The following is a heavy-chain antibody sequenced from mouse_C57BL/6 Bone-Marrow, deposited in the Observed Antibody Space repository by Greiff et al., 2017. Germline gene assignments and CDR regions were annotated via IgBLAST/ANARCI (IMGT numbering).Heavy chain of an antibody. V-gene: IGHV1-55*01. Sequence: QVQLQQPGAELVKPGASVKMSCKASGYTFTSYWITWVKQRPGQGLEWIGDIYPGSGSTNYTAKFKSKATLTVDTSSSTAYMQLSSLPSEDSAVYDYARGDYDCCGIDYWGQGTSVTVSS. D-gene: IGHD1-1*02. CDR1: GYTFTSYW. J-gene: IGHJ4*01. CDR2: IYPGSGST. CDR3: ARGDYDCCGIDY.